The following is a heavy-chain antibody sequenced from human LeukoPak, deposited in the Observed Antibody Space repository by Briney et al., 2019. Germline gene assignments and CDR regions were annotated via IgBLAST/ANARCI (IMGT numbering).Heavy chain of an antibody. J-gene: IGHJ6*03. Sequence: GRSLRLSSAASGFTFDDYAMHWVRQAPGKGLEWVSGISWNSGSIGYADSVKGRFTISRDNAKNSLYLQMNSLRAEDTALYYCAKGGIVGASYYYMDIWGKGTTVTMSS. CDR3: AKGGIVGASYYYMDI. D-gene: IGHD1-26*01. CDR1: GFTFDDYA. V-gene: IGHV3-9*01. CDR2: ISWNSGSI.